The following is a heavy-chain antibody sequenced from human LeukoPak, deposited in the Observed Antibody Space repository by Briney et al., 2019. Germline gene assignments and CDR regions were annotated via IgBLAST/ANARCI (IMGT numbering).Heavy chain of an antibody. D-gene: IGHD2/OR15-2a*01. CDR2: TRYDGSNK. CDR3: AKVLWGGYYYYYMDV. Sequence: GGSLRLSCAASGFTFSSYGMHWVRQAPGKGLEWVAFTRYDGSNKYYADSVKGRFTISRDNSENTLYLQMNSLRAEDTAVYYCAKVLWGGYYYYYMDVWGKGTTVTVSS. V-gene: IGHV3-30*02. CDR1: GFTFSSYG. J-gene: IGHJ6*03.